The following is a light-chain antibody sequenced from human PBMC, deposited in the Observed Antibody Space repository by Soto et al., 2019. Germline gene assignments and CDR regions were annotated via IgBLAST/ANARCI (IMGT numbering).Light chain of an antibody. J-gene: IGKJ2*01. V-gene: IGKV2-30*01. Sequence: DVVMTQSPLSLPVTLGQPASISCRSSQSLVYSDDITYLNWFQQRPGQSPRRLLYKVSNRDSGVPDRFSGSGSDTDFTLKISRVEADDVAVYYCMQGTHWPPTFGQGTKLEIK. CDR1: QSLVYSDDITY. CDR2: KVS. CDR3: MQGTHWPPT.